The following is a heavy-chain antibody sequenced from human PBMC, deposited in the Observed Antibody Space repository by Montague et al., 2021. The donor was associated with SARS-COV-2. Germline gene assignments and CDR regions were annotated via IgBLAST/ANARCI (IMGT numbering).Heavy chain of an antibody. CDR3: ARVGRQQLVRLSGMDV. Sequence: PALVKPPQTLTLTCTFSGFSLSTSGMCVSWIRQPPGKALEWLAXXXWXXXKYXSTSLRTRLTISKDTSKNPVVLTMTNMDPVDTAVYYCARVGRQQLVRLSGMDVWGQGTTATVSS. CDR1: GFSLSTSGMC. D-gene: IGHD6-13*01. V-gene: IGHV2-70*02. J-gene: IGHJ6*02. CDR2: XXWXXXK.